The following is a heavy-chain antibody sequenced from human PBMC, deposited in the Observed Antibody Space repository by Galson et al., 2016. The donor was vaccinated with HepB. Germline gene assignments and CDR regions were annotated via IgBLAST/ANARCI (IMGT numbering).Heavy chain of an antibody. J-gene: IGHJ2*01. D-gene: IGHD3-10*01. CDR3: AREGVRGYWYFDL. CDR1: FSSFA. V-gene: IGHV1-69*15. Sequence: FSSFAISWVRQAPGQGLEWVGTIIPLLGTANYAEKFQGRVTITADESTTTAYMELSSLRSEDTAIYYCAREGVRGYWYFDLWGRGTLVTVSS. CDR2: IIPLLGTA.